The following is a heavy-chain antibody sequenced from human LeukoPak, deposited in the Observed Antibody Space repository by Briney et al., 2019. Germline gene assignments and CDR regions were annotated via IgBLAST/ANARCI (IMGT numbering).Heavy chain of an antibody. CDR3: AREVVSSSYALDY. D-gene: IGHD6-6*01. J-gene: IGHJ4*02. CDR1: GSTFSSYA. V-gene: IGHV3-64*01. CDR2: ISSNGGST. Sequence: SGGSLRLSCAASGSTFSSYAMHWVRQAPGKGLEYVSAISSNGGSTYYANSVKGRFTISRDNSKNTLYLQMGSLRAEDMAVYYCAREVVSSSYALDYWGQGTLVTVSS.